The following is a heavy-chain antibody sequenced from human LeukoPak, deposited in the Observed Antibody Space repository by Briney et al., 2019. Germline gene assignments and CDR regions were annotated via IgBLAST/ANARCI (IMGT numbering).Heavy chain of an antibody. D-gene: IGHD1-26*01. CDR1: GYSISSGYY. CDR3: ARKVGPSGSYLDY. J-gene: IGHJ4*02. Sequence: PSETLSLTCAVSGYSISSGYYWGWIRQPSGKGLEWIGSISYSGNTKYSPSLKSRVTISLETSSNQFSLKVPAVTAADTAVYYCARKVGPSGSYLDYWGQGTLVTASS. CDR2: ISYSGNT. V-gene: IGHV4-38-2*01.